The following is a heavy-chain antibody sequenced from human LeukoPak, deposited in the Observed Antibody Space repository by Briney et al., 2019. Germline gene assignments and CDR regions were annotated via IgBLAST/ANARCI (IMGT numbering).Heavy chain of an antibody. CDR1: GFGFTTYW. CDR2: VYLGDSRT. J-gene: IGHJ3*02. Sequence: GESLKISCKGSGFGFTTYWIAWVRQMPGKGLEWMGIVYLGDSRTTYSPSFQGQVTISADKSINTAYLHWSSLKASDTAMYYCARDLDYGGHTDDFDIWGQGTMVSVSA. V-gene: IGHV5-51*01. CDR3: ARDLDYGGHTDDFDI. D-gene: IGHD4-23*01.